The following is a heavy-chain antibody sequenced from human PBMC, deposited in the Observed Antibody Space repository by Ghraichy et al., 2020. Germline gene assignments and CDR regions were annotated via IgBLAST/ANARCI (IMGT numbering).Heavy chain of an antibody. J-gene: IGHJ6*03. V-gene: IGHV4-34*01. CDR1: GGSFRGFY. CDR2: ISHDGIT. CDR3: ARSEQQPGYPSYYYMDV. D-gene: IGHD6-13*01. Sequence: SQTLSLTCAVYGGSFRGFYWSWIRQSPGEGLPWIGDISHDGITRDNPSLRSRLTPSVATSRNQFSLNLTSVTAADTAVYYCARSEQQPGYPSYYYMDVWGKATTLTVSS.